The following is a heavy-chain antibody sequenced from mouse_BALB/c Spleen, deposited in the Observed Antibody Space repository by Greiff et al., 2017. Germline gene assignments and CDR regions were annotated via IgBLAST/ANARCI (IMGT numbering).Heavy chain of an antibody. CDR1: GYSFTGYY. V-gene: IGHV1-31*01. J-gene: IGHJ2*01. CDR3: ARSNYFDY. CDR2: INPYNGAT. Sequence: EVKLQESGPELVKPGASVKISCKASGYSFTGYYMHWVKQSHVKSLEWIGRINPYNGATSYNQNFKDKASLTVDKSSSTAYMELHSLTSEDSAVYYCARSNYFDYWGQGTTLTVSS.